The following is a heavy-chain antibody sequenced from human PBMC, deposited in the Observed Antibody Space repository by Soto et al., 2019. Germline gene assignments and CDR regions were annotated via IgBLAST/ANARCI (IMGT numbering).Heavy chain of an antibody. CDR1: GVPIINYY. Sequence: SETLSLTCTVSGVPIINYYWTWIRQPPGKGLEWIGYIYTRGSARSATYNPSLKSPVTISLDTSKNQFSLTLSSVTAADTAVYYCARLLGTYHEFGGYYYYYYMDVWGKGTTVTVSS. V-gene: IGHV4-59*01. CDR2: IYTRGSA. CDR3: ARLLGTYHEFGGYYYYYYMDV. J-gene: IGHJ6*03. D-gene: IGHD3-10*01.